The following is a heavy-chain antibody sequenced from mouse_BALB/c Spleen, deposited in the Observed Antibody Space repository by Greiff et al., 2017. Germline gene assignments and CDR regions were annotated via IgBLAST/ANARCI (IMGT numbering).Heavy chain of an antibody. CDR3: TRERRGTFAY. CDR1: GYTFTSYW. D-gene: IGHD3-3*01. V-gene: IGHV1S22*01. Sequence: LQQPGSELVRPGASVKLSCKASGYTFTSYWMHWVKQRPGQGLEWIGNIYPGSGSTNYDEKFKSKATLTVDTSSSTAYMQLSSLTSEDSAVYYCTRERRGTFAYWGQGTLVTVSA. J-gene: IGHJ3*01. CDR2: IYPGSGST.